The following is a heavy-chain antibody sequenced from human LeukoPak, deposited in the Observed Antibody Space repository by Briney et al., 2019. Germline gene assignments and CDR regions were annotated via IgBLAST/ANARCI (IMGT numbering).Heavy chain of an antibody. CDR2: IYYSGST. CDR3: ARQVVVVPAAIRD. Sequence: SQTLSLTCTVSGGSISSGGYSWSWIRQHPGKGLEWIGYIYYSGSTNYNPSPKSRVTISVDTSKNQFSLKLSSVTAADTAVYYCARQVVVVPAAIRDWGQGTLVTVSS. V-gene: IGHV4-61*08. D-gene: IGHD2-2*01. CDR1: GGSISSGGYS. J-gene: IGHJ4*02.